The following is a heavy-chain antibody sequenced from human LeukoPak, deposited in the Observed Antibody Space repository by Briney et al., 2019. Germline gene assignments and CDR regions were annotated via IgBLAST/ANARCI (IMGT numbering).Heavy chain of an antibody. CDR2: FIPLFART. J-gene: IGHJ4*02. CDR3: AGGSRTAAAGRFDN. Sequence: SVKVSRKASGGTLTGFALSWVRQAPGQGLEWMGGFIPLFARTHYAQKLQGRVTLISDESTNTAYMELSSLTFEDTAVYFCAGGSRTAAAGRFDNWGQGTLVTVSS. V-gene: IGHV1-69*05. D-gene: IGHD6-13*01. CDR1: GGTLTGFA.